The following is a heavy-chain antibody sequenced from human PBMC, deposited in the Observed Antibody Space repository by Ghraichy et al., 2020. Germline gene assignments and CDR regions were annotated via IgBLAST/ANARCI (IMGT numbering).Heavy chain of an antibody. V-gene: IGHV3-23*01. CDR3: AKGSSAFFDYYDS. J-gene: IGHJ4*02. D-gene: IGHD6-25*01. CDR1: GYTFTSYC. CDR2: MSGSGGST. Sequence: GESLNISCAASGYTFTSYCMHWVRQAPGKGLVWVSGMSGSGGSTYYAESVKGRFTIFRDIAKNTLYLQMNSLRAEDTAVYYCAKGSSAFFDYYDSWGQGTLVTVSS.